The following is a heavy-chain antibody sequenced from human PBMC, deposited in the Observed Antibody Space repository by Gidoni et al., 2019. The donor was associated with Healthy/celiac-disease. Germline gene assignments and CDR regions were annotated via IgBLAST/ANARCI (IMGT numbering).Heavy chain of an antibody. CDR2: NT. Sequence: NTSYAQKFQGRVTMTRDTSTSTVYMELSSLRSEDTAVYYCARAPGARDAFDIWGQGTMVTVSS. CDR3: ARAPGARDAFDI. V-gene: IGHV1-46*01. J-gene: IGHJ3*02.